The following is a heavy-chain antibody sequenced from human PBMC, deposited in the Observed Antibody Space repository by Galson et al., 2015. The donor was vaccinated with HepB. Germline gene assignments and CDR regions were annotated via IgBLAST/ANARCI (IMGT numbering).Heavy chain of an antibody. CDR3: ARGDTAMGPGGLDY. D-gene: IGHD5-18*01. V-gene: IGHV6-1*01. J-gene: IGHJ4*02. Sequence: CAISGDSVSSNSAAWNWIRQSPSRGLEWLGRTYYRSKWYNDYAVSVKSRITINPDTSKNQFSLQLNSVTPEDTAVYYCARGDTAMGPGGLDYWGQGTLVTVSS. CDR2: TYYRSKWYN. CDR1: GDSVSSNSAA.